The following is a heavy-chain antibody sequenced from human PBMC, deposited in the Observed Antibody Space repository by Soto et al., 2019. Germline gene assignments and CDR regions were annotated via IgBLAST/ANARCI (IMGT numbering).Heavy chain of an antibody. CDR1: GGSISSSSYY. CDR2: IYYSGST. Sequence: SETLSLTCTVSGGSISSSSYYWGWIRQPPGKGLEWIGSIYYSGSTYYNPSHKSQVTISVDTSKNQFSLKLSSVTAADTAVYYCARRLTSPGIAAAGQYAFDIWGQGTMVTVSS. J-gene: IGHJ3*02. CDR3: ARRLTSPGIAAAGQYAFDI. V-gene: IGHV4-39*01. D-gene: IGHD6-13*01.